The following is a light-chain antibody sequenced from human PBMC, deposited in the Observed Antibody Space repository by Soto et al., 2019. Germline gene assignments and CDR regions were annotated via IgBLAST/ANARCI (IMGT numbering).Light chain of an antibody. V-gene: IGLV2-14*01. Sequence: QSLLTQPASVSGSPGQSITISCTGTSSDVGGYNYVSWSQQHPGKAPQLMIYEVSKRPSGVSNRFSGSKSGNTASLTISGLQAEDEADYCCSSYTSSSTYVFGTGTKVTVL. CDR3: SSYTSSSTYV. J-gene: IGLJ1*01. CDR2: EVS. CDR1: SSDVGGYNY.